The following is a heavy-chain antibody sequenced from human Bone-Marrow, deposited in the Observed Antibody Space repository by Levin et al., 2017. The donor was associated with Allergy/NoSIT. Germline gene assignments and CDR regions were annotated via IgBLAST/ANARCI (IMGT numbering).Heavy chain of an antibody. CDR1: GFTFGDYA. J-gene: IGHJ5*02. D-gene: IGHD6-6*01. V-gene: IGHV3-49*03. CDR2: LRSNRHGGTS. CDR3: TRDIAARDWFDP. Sequence: GESLKISCSASGFTFGDYAMSWFRQAPGKGLEWVAFLRSNRHGGTSEYAASVRGRFIISRDDSKSIAYLQMNSLKIEETAVYYCTRDIAARDWFDPWGQGTLVTVSS.